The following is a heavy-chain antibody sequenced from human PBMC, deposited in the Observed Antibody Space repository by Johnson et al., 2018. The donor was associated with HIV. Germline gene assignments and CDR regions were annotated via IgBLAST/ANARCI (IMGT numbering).Heavy chain of an antibody. Sequence: QVQLVESGGGLVKPGGSLRLSCAASGFTFSDSYMSWIRQAPGKGLEWVAYISKSGDTIYYADSVKGRFTISRDNAKNSLYLQMNSLRAEDTAVFYCARACRDGYTCDVYDVWGQGTMVTVSS. CDR3: ARACRDGYTCDVYDV. CDR2: ISKSGDTI. CDR1: GFTFSDSY. V-gene: IGHV3-11*04. J-gene: IGHJ3*01. D-gene: IGHD5-24*01.